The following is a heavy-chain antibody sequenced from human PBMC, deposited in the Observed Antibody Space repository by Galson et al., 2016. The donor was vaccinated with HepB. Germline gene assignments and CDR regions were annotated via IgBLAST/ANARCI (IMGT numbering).Heavy chain of an antibody. J-gene: IGHJ3*02. D-gene: IGHD3-16*02. CDR3: ARNLNVITSGGVIVTDAFDI. CDR2: ISSRGKHM. Sequence: SLRLSCAASGFSFNTYTMNWVRQAPGKGLEWVSSISSRGKHMYYADSLKGRFTISRDNTKNSLFLLMNSLRAEDTAVYYCARNLNVITSGGVIVTDAFDIWGQGTMVTVSS. CDR1: GFSFNTYT. V-gene: IGHV3-21*01.